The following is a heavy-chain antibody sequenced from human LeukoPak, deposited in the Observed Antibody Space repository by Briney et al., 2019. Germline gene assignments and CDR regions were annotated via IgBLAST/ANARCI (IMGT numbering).Heavy chain of an antibody. D-gene: IGHD3-10*01. CDR2: ISGSGGST. J-gene: IGHJ4*02. V-gene: IGHV3-23*01. CDR1: GFNFSSYA. Sequence: GGSLRLSCAASGFNFSSYAMSWVRQAPGKGLEWVSAISGSGGSTYYADSVKGRSTISRDNSKNTLYLQMNSLRAEDTAVYYCAKAVLWFGESYFDYWGQGTLVTVSS. CDR3: AKAVLWFGESYFDY.